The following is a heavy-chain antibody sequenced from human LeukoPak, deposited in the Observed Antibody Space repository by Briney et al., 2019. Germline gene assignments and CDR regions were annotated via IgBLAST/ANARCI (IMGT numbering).Heavy chain of an antibody. V-gene: IGHV3-13*01. Sequence: GGSLRLSCAASGFTFSSYDMHWVRQVTVKGLEWVSSIHTAGDTFYSGSVKGRFTISRENAKNSLYLQMNSLRAGDTAVYYCARGLPGGLDIWGQGTMVTVS. CDR2: IHTAGDT. J-gene: IGHJ3*02. CDR3: ARGLPGGLDI. D-gene: IGHD2-8*02. CDR1: GFTFSSYD.